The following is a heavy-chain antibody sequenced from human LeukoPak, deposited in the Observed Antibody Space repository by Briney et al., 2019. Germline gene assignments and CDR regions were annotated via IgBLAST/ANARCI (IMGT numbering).Heavy chain of an antibody. D-gene: IGHD1-26*01. CDR3: AREEGALY. V-gene: IGHV3-23*01. CDR1: GFIFTNYA. J-gene: IGHJ4*02. Sequence: PGGSLRLSCAASGFIFTNYAMTWVRQAPGKGLEWVSGISGSGGSTYYADSVKGRFTISRDKSKNTLYLQMNSLRAEDTAVYYCAREEGALYWGQGTLVTVSS. CDR2: ISGSGGST.